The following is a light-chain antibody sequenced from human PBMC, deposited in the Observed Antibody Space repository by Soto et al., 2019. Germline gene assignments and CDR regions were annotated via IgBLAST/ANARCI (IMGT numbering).Light chain of an antibody. CDR1: QSISGS. CDR2: GAS. J-gene: IGKJ2*01. V-gene: IGKV1-39*01. CDR3: QESYTTPYT. Sequence: DIQMTQSPSSLSASVGDRVSITCRASQSISGSLNWYQQKPGKAPNLLIYGASTLQSGVPPRFSGSESGTEFTLTISSLQHEDFATYYWQESYTTPYTFGQGTKLEI.